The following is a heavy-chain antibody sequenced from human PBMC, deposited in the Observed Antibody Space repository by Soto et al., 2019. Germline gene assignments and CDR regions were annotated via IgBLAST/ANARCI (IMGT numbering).Heavy chain of an antibody. V-gene: IGHV3-30*18. J-gene: IGHJ4*02. Sequence: QVQLVESGGGVVQPGRSLRLSCAASGFTFSTYVMHWVRQPPGKGLEWVAVISSDGKSEHYADPVKGRFSISRDNSKNTLSLQMNSLRVEDTAVYYCAKTITTYAGDSRGRGALVDYWGQGTLVTVSS. CDR1: GFTFSTYV. CDR3: AKTITTYAGDSRGRGALVDY. CDR2: ISSDGKSE. D-gene: IGHD3-22*01.